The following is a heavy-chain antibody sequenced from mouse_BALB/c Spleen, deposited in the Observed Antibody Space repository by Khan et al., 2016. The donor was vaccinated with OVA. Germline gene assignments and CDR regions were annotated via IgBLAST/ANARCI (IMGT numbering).Heavy chain of an antibody. D-gene: IGHD2-3*01. Sequence: QSGPELVRPGVSVKISCKGSGYTFTDYAIHWVKQSHAKSLEWIGLISSYSGNTNYKQKFKDKATMTVDNSSSTAYMELARLTSEDSAIYCCTRPAYDGYYDYWGQGTTLTVSS. CDR2: ISSYSGNT. V-gene: IGHV1S137*01. CDR1: GYTFTDYA. CDR3: TRPAYDGYYDY. J-gene: IGHJ2*01.